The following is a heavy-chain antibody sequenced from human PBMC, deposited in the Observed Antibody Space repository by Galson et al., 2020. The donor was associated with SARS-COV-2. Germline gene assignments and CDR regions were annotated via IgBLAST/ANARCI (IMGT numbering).Heavy chain of an antibody. J-gene: IGHJ3*02. V-gene: IGHV4-34*01. D-gene: IGHD2-2*02. CDR1: GGSSSDYY. CDR2: INHSGST. CDR3: ATAYCSSTSCYIGAFDI. Sequence: ETSETLSLTCAVYGGSSSDYYWSWIRQPPGKGLEWIGEINHSGSTNYNPSLKSRVTISVDTSKNQFSVKLSSVTAADTAVYYCATAYCSSTSCYIGAFDIWGQGTMVTVSS.